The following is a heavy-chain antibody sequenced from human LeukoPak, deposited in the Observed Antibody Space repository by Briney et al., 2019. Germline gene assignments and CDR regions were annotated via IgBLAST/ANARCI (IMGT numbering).Heavy chain of an antibody. CDR1: GGSISSHY. CDR2: IYYSGST. D-gene: IGHD3-3*01. CDR3: ARSEKVVTIFGVVNYYFDY. Sequence: PSETLSLTCTVSGGSISSHYWSWIRQPPGKGLEWIGYIYYSGSTNYNPSPKSRVTISVDTPKNQFSLKLSSVTAADTAVYYCARSEKVVTIFGVVNYYFDYWGQGTLVTVSS. J-gene: IGHJ4*02. V-gene: IGHV4-59*11.